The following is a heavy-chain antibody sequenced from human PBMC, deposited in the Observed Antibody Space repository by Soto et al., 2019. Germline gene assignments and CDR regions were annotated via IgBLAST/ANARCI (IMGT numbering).Heavy chain of an antibody. D-gene: IGHD5-18*01. CDR3: AREGYSYGSFYYYGMDV. J-gene: IGHJ6*02. CDR2: INHRGTT. V-gene: IGHV4-34*01. CDR1: GGSFSACK. Sequence: SQKLCLTYAVPGGSFSACKGSWIRHPPGKGLEWIGEINHRGTTTYNPSLKSRATISVDTSKNNFSLNLSSVTDADTAMYYFAREGYSYGSFYYYGMDVRGQGTTVT.